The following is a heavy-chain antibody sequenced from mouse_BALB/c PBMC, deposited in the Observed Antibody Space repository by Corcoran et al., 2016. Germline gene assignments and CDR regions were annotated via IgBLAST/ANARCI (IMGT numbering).Heavy chain of an antibody. CDR1: GYSITSGYY. Sequence: DVQLQESGPGLVKPSQSLSLTCSVTGYSITSGYYWNWIRQFPGNKLEWMGYISYDGSNNYNPSLKNRISITRDTSKNQFFLKLNSVTTEDTATYYCASGTYYFDYGVQGTTLTVSS. D-gene: IGHD4-1*01. J-gene: IGHJ2*01. V-gene: IGHV3-6*02. CDR3: ASGTYYFDY. CDR2: ISYDGSN.